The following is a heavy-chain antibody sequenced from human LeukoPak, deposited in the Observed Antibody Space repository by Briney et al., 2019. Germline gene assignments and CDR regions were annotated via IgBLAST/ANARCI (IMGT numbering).Heavy chain of an antibody. CDR3: ARTPLTADYWFDS. CDR2: INSDGSSA. Sequence: GGSLRLSCVASGFIFSKTWMHWVRQAPGKGLVWIARINSDGSSATYADSVEGRLTISRDNAENTLYLEMSSLRVDDTAVYYCARTPLTADYWFDSWGQGTLVTVSS. V-gene: IGHV3-74*03. J-gene: IGHJ5*01. D-gene: IGHD7-27*01. CDR1: GFIFSKTW.